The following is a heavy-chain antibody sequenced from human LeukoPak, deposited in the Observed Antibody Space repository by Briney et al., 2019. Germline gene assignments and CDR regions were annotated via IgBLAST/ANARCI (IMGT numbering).Heavy chain of an antibody. D-gene: IGHD5-24*01. CDR3: ARERWLQIDY. J-gene: IGHJ4*02. CDR1: GGSISSYY. Sequence: PSETLSLTCTVSGGSISSYYWSWIRQPPGKGLEWIGYIYYRGSTNYNPSLKSRVTISVDTSKNQFSLKLSSVTAADTAVYYCARERWLQIDYWGQGTLVTVSS. V-gene: IGHV4-59*01. CDR2: IYYRGST.